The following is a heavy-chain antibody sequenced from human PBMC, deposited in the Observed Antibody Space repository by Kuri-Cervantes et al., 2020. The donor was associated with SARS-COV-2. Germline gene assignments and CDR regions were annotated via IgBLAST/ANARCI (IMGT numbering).Heavy chain of an antibody. Sequence: SVKVSCKASGGTFSSYAISWVRQAPGQGLEWMGGIIPIFGTANYAQKFQGRVTITVDKSTSTAYMELSSLRSEDTAVYYCARDRGSSGWSWVYYYYGMDVWGQGTTVTVSS. CDR3: ARDRGSSGWSWVYYYYGMDV. V-gene: IGHV1-69*06. J-gene: IGHJ6*02. CDR2: IIPIFGTA. D-gene: IGHD6-19*01. CDR1: GGTFSSYA.